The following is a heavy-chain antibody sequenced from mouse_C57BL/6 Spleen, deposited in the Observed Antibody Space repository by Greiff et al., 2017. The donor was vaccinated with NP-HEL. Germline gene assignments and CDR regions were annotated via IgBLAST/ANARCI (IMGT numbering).Heavy chain of an antibody. V-gene: IGHV1-61*01. CDR1: GYTFTSYW. CDR3: ARCFWDERYFDY. J-gene: IGHJ2*01. CDR2: IYPSDSET. Sequence: QVQLQQPGAELVRPGSSVKLSCKASGYTFTSYWMDWVKQRPGQGLEWIGNIYPSDSETHYNQKFKDKATLTVDKSSSTAYMQRSSLTSEDSAVYYCARCFWDERYFDYWGQGTTLTVSS. D-gene: IGHD4-1*01.